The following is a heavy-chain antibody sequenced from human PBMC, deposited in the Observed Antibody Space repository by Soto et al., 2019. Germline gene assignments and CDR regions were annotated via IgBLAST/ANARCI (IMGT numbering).Heavy chain of an antibody. D-gene: IGHD3-10*01. J-gene: IGHJ4*02. V-gene: IGHV1-18*01. Sequence: ASVKVSCKASGYTFTSYGISWVRQAPGQGLEWMGWISAYNGNTNYAQKLQGRVTMTTDTSTSTAYMELRSLRSDDTAVYYCARVQGRYCSGSYYPFDYWSQGTLVTVSS. CDR1: GYTFTSYG. CDR3: ARVQGRYCSGSYYPFDY. CDR2: ISAYNGNT.